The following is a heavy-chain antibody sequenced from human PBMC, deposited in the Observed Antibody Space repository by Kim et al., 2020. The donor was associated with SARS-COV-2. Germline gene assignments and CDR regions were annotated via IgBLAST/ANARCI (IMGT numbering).Heavy chain of an antibody. Sequence: NYNPPLKSRVTISVETSKNQFSLKLSSVTAADTAVYYCAALISPVDPPDYWGQGTLVTVSS. V-gene: IGHV4-59*01. D-gene: IGHD3-10*01. CDR3: AALISPVDPPDY. J-gene: IGHJ4*02.